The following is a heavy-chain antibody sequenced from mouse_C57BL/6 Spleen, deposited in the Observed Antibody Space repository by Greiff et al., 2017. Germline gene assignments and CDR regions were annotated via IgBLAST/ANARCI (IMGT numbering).Heavy chain of an antibody. CDR3: ARRPYYYGSDYAMDY. Sequence: VQLQQSGPELVKPGASVKIPCKASGYTFTDYNMDWVKQSHGKSLEWIGDINPNNGGTIYNQKFKGKATLTVDKSSSTAYMELRSLTSEDTAVYDCARRPYYYGSDYAMDYWGQGTSVTVSS. D-gene: IGHD1-1*01. CDR2: INPNNGGT. J-gene: IGHJ4*01. V-gene: IGHV1-18*01. CDR1: GYTFTDYN.